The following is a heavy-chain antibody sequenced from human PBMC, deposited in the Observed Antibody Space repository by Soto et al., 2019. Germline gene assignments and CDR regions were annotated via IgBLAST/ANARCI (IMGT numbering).Heavy chain of an antibody. D-gene: IGHD3-10*01. CDR2: IYYSGST. V-gene: IGHV4-39*01. Sequence: SETLSLTCTVSGGSISSSSYYWGWIRQPPGKGLEWIGSIYYSGSTYYNPSLKSRVTISVDTSKNQFSLELSSVTAADTAVYYCARAQGSGFLVSWGQGTLVTVSS. CDR3: ARAQGSGFLVS. J-gene: IGHJ5*02. CDR1: GGSISSSSYY.